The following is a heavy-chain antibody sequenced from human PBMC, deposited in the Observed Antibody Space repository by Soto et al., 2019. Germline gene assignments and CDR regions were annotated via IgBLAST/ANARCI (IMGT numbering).Heavy chain of an antibody. CDR1: GGTFSSYT. Sequence: QVQLVQSGAEVKKPGSSVKVSCKASGGTFSSYTISWVRQAPGQGLEWMGGIIPIFDKPTYAPKFQGRVTITADELSSTVYMELTSLTYEDTAVYYCNQRIENTVGWRWGQGALVTVSS. CDR3: NQRIENTVGWR. J-gene: IGHJ4*02. CDR2: IIPIFDKP. V-gene: IGHV1-69*01. D-gene: IGHD6-19*01.